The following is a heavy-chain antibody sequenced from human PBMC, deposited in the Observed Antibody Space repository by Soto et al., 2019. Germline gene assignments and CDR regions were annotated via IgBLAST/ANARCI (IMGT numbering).Heavy chain of an antibody. Sequence: PGESLKISCKGSAYTFTSYWISWVRQMPGKGLEWMGRIDPSDSYTYVSPSFQGHVTISTDKSINTAYLQWSSLKASDTAMYYCARLTRIGAAVDYYYYGMDVWGQGTTVTVSS. CDR3: ARLTRIGAAVDYYYYGMDV. D-gene: IGHD6-13*01. CDR1: AYTFTSYW. CDR2: IDPSDSYT. V-gene: IGHV5-10-1*01. J-gene: IGHJ6*02.